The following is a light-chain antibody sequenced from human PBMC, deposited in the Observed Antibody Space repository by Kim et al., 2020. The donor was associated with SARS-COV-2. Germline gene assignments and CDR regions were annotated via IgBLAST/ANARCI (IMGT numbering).Light chain of an antibody. Sequence: IRVTQSPSSLSASVGDTVTITCRASQDIRNDLGWYQQKPGRAPKRLIYGASSLQSGVPSRFSASGSGTEFTLTISSLQPEDFASYFCLQHYSEPWAFGQGTKVDIK. CDR1: QDIRND. CDR3: LQHYSEPWA. J-gene: IGKJ1*01. CDR2: GAS. V-gene: IGKV1-17*01.